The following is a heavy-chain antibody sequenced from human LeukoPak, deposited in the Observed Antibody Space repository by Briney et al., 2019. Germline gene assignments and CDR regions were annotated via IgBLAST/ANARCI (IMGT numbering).Heavy chain of an antibody. D-gene: IGHD1-26*01. V-gene: IGHV3-23*01. J-gene: IGHJ4*02. Sequence: GGSLRLSCAASGFTFSNYGLSWVRQAPGKGLEWVSGITGSGGSTYYADSVKGRFTISRDNSKNTLYLQMNSLRAEDTAVYYCAKGWELLLPPFDYWGQGTLVTVSS. CDR1: GFTFSNYG. CDR2: ITGSGGST. CDR3: AKGWELLLPPFDY.